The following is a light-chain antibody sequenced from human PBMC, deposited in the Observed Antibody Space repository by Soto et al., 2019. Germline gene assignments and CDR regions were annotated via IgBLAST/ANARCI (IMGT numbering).Light chain of an antibody. CDR1: QSVSNY. J-gene: IGKJ5*01. Sequence: EIVLTQSPGTLSLSPGERATLSCRASQSVSNYLAWYQQKPGQAPRLLIYDASNRATGILARFSGSGSGTDFTLTISSLEPEDFAVYYCQQRSNWPLTFGLGTRLEIK. CDR2: DAS. V-gene: IGKV3-11*01. CDR3: QQRSNWPLT.